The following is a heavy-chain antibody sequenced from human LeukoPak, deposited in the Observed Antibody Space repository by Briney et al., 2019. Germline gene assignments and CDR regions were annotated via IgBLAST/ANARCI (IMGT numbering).Heavy chain of an antibody. Sequence: GGSLRLSCAASGFTFSSYEMNWVRQAPGKGLEWVSSISSSGSTIYYADSVKGRFTISRDNAENSLYLQMNSLRAEDAAVYYCARDLRIAARPGCFDYWGQGTLVTVSS. CDR3: ARDLRIAARPGCFDY. V-gene: IGHV3-48*03. CDR1: GFTFSSYE. D-gene: IGHD6-6*01. CDR2: ISSSGSTI. J-gene: IGHJ4*02.